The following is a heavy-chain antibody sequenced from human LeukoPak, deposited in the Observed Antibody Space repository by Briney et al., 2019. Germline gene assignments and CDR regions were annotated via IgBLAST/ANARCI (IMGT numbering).Heavy chain of an antibody. CDR2: IYYSGST. J-gene: IGHJ4*02. CDR3: ARGTAAGPQSCFDY. V-gene: IGHV4-31*03. Sequence: TSETLSLTCTVSGGSISSGGYYWSWIRQHPGKGLEWIGYIYYSGSTYYNPSLKSRVTISVDTSKNQFSLKLSSVTAADTAVYYCARGTAAGPQSCFDYWGQGTLVTVSS. D-gene: IGHD6-13*01. CDR1: GGSISSGGYY.